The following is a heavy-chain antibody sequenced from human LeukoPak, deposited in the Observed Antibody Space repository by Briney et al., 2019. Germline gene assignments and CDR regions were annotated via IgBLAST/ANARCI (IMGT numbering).Heavy chain of an antibody. D-gene: IGHD3-10*01. CDR1: GFTFSNNG. V-gene: IGHV3-23*01. Sequence: GGSLRLSCAASGFTFSNNGMTWVRQAPGKGMEWVTGISDGGDTTYDAGSVKGRFTVSRDNSKNILYLQMNSLRAEDTAIYYCAKTQGIFDHWGQGSLVTVSS. CDR2: ISDGGDTT. J-gene: IGHJ4*02. CDR3: AKTQGIFDH.